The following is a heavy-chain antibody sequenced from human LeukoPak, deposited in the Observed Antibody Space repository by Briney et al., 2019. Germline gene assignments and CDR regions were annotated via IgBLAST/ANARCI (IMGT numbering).Heavy chain of an antibody. CDR2: IYHSGST. J-gene: IGHJ6*03. Sequence: SETLSLTCTVSGGSISSGGYYWSWIRQPPGKDLEWIGYIYHSGSTCYNSSLKSQVTISVDRSKNQFSLKLSSVTAADTAVYYCARDRVGGYYMDVWGKGTTVTVSS. CDR3: ARDRVGGYYMDV. V-gene: IGHV4-30-2*01. CDR1: GGSISSGGYY. D-gene: IGHD3-16*01.